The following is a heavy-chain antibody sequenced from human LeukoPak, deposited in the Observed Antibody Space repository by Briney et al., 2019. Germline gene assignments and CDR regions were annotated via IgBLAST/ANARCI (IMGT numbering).Heavy chain of an antibody. CDR1: GYSFTSYC. CDR2: IYPGDSGP. CDR3: CMSGDRVPLQDDVFDV. Sequence: GESLKISCKVSGYSFTSYCIGWVRQMPGKGLEWMGIIYPGDSGPTYSPSFQGQVTISVDKSINTAYLQWTSLQASDTAMYYSCMSGDRVPLQDDVFDVWGQGTMVTVST. J-gene: IGHJ3*01. D-gene: IGHD1-26*01. V-gene: IGHV5-51*01.